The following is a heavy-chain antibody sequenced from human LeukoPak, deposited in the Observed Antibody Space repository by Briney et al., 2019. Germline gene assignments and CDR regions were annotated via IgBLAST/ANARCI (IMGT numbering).Heavy chain of an antibody. J-gene: IGHJ4*02. Sequence: PSETLSLTCTLSGGSISNSYWSWIRQPPGKGLEWIGYIYYTGSTNYNPSLTSRVNISEDTSKNQFSLNLTSVTAADTAVYYVVRWGSIAVARFEYLGEGTLVTVSS. V-gene: IGHV4-59*01. D-gene: IGHD6-6*01. CDR3: VRWGSIAVARFEY. CDR2: IYYTGST. CDR1: GGSISNSY.